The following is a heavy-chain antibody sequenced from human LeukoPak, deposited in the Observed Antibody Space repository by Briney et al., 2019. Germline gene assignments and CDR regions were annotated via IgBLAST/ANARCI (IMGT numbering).Heavy chain of an antibody. D-gene: IGHD3-10*01. CDR3: ARHRYGSGRVFDY. CDR1: GGSFSGYY. J-gene: IGHJ4*02. Sequence: PSETLSLTCAVCGGSFSGYYWSWIRQPPGKGLEWIGEINHSGSTNYNPSLKSRVTISVDTSKNQFSLKLGSVTAADTAVYYCARHRYGSGRVFDYWGQGTLVTVSS. V-gene: IGHV4-34*01. CDR2: INHSGST.